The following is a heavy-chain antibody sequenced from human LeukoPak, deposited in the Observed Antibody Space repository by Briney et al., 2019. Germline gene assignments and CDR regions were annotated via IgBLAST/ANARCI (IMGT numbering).Heavy chain of an antibody. J-gene: IGHJ4*02. CDR2: INHSGST. V-gene: IGHV4-34*01. CDR1: GGSFSGYY. D-gene: IGHD2-15*01. CDR3: ARGLGYCSGGSCSN. Sequence: PSETLSLTCAVSGGSFSGYYWSWIRQPPGKGLEWIGEINHSGSTNYNPSLKSRVTISVDTSKNQFSLKLSSVAAADTAVYYCARGLGYCSGGSCSNWGQGTLVTVSS.